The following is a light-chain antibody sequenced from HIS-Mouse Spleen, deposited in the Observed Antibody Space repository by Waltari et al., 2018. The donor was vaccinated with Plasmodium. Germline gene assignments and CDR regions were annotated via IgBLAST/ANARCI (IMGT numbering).Light chain of an antibody. Sequence: SYELTQPPSVSVSPGQTARITCSGDALPKKYAYWYQQKSGPAPGLVIYEDSKRRAGIPERFSGSSSGTMASLTISGAQVEDEADYYCYSTDSSGNHRVFGGGTKLTVL. CDR2: EDS. J-gene: IGLJ3*02. CDR3: YSTDSSGNHRV. CDR1: ALPKKY. V-gene: IGLV3-10*01.